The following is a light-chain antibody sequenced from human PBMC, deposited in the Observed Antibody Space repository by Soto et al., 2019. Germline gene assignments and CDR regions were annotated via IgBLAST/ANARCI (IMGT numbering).Light chain of an antibody. J-gene: IGKJ5*01. Sequence: EIVVAQSPGTLSLSPRERATLSCTANQTVIRNYLAWHQQKPGQTPRLLVYGASSRATGIPDRFSGSGSGTDFTLTISRLEPEDFAVYYCQQHGGSPITFGPGARLEIK. CDR1: QTVIRNY. CDR3: QQHGGSPIT. V-gene: IGKV3-20*01. CDR2: GAS.